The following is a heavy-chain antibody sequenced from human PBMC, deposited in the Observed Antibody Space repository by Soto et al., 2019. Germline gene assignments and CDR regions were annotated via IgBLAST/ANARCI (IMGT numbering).Heavy chain of an antibody. V-gene: IGHV3-43*01. Sequence: EVQLVESGGVVVQPGGSLRLSCAASGFTFDDYTMHWVRQAPGKGLEWVSLISWDGGSTYYADSVKGRFTISRDNSKNSLYLQMNSLRTENTALYYCAKEGRYYGGALIISGMDVWGQGTTVTVSS. D-gene: IGHD4-17*01. CDR1: GFTFDDYT. CDR2: ISWDGGST. CDR3: AKEGRYYGGALIISGMDV. J-gene: IGHJ6*02.